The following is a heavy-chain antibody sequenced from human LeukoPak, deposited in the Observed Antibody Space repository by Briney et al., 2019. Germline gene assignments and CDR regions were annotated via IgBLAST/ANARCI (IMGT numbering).Heavy chain of an antibody. CDR1: GASFSGYY. Sequence: SETLSLTCAVYGASFSGYYWSWIRQPPGKGLEWIGEINHSGSTNYNPSLKSRVTISVDTSKNQFSLKLSSVTAADTAVYYCAGYCSSTSCQPLNWFDPWGQGTLVTVSS. D-gene: IGHD2-2*01. V-gene: IGHV4-34*01. J-gene: IGHJ5*02. CDR3: AGYCSSTSCQPLNWFDP. CDR2: INHSGST.